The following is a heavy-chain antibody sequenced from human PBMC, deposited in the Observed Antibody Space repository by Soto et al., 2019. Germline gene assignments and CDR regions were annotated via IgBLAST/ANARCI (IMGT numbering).Heavy chain of an antibody. CDR2: IYYSGST. D-gene: IGHD6-6*01. V-gene: IGHV4-31*01. CDR1: GGSISSGGYF. CDR3: ARVGAAHYYYYGMDV. J-gene: IGHJ6*02. Sequence: QVQLQESGPGLVKPSQTLSLTCTVSGGSISSGGYFWSWIRQHPGKGLEWIGFIYYSGSTYYNPSLKSLVTISVYTTKNQFSLKLSSVRAADTTLYYCARVGAAHYYYYGMDVWGQGTTVTVSS.